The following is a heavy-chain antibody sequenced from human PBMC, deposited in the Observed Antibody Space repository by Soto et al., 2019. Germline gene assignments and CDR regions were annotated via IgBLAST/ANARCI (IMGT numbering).Heavy chain of an antibody. D-gene: IGHD5-18*01. V-gene: IGHV1-69*02. Sequence: SVKVSCKASGGTFSSYTISWVRQAPGQGLEWMGRIIPILGIANYAQKFQGRVTITADTSTSTAYMELRSLRSDDTAVYYCAPHTLDTGMPSGYWGQGTLVTVSS. CDR1: GGTFSSYT. J-gene: IGHJ4*02. CDR3: APHTLDTGMPSGY. CDR2: IIPILGIA.